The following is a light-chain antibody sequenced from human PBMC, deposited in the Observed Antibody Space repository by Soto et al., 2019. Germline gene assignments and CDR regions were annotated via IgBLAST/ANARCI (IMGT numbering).Light chain of an antibody. CDR2: EVS. Sequence: QSVLTQPASVSGSPGQSITISCTGTIDDIGAYNYVSWYQQHPGKAPKLMIYEVSKRPSGVPDRFSGSKSGNTASLTVSGLQAEDEADYYCSSYAGSNGGVFGTGTKVTVL. J-gene: IGLJ1*01. V-gene: IGLV2-8*01. CDR1: IDDIGAYNY. CDR3: SSYAGSNGGV.